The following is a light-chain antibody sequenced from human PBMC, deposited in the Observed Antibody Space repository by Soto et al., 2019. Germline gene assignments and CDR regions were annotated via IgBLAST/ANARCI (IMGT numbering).Light chain of an antibody. Sequence: QSALTQPPSASGSPGQSVTISCTGTSSDVGGYDYVSWYQQQSGKAPKLIIYEVTTRPSGVPDRFSGSKSGNTASLTVAGLQYEYEADYYCSSSSGINTVIFGAGTQLTVL. CDR3: SSSSGINTVI. V-gene: IGLV2-8*01. J-gene: IGLJ2*01. CDR1: SSDVGGYDY. CDR2: EVT.